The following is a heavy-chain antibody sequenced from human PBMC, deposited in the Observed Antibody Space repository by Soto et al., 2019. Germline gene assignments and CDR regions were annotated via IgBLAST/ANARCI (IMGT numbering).Heavy chain of an antibody. CDR3: ARLVSLLQPIDS. CDR2: IFPRDFDV. J-gene: IGHJ5*01. D-gene: IGHD4-4*01. CDR1: GYTFTNYW. Sequence: PGESLKISCQTSGYTFTNYWIGWVRQVPGGGLEWLGLIFPRDFDVRYSPSFEGQVTISADRSTATAFPQWRSLEASDSALYFCARLVSLLQPIDSWGQGTPVTVSS. V-gene: IGHV5-51*01.